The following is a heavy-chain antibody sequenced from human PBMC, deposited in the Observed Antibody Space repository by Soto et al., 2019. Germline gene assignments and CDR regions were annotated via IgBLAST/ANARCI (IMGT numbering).Heavy chain of an antibody. CDR2: IYGGGAT. D-gene: IGHD5-18*01. V-gene: IGHV3-53*01. CDR1: GFTVSSHY. Sequence: PGGSLRLSCAASGFTVSSHYMSWVRQAPGKGLEWVSIIYGGGATSYADSVKGRSTISRDNSKNTVHLQMNALRAEDTAVYYCARDAKNSSAFDYWGQGTLVTVSS. CDR3: ARDAKNSSAFDY. J-gene: IGHJ4*02.